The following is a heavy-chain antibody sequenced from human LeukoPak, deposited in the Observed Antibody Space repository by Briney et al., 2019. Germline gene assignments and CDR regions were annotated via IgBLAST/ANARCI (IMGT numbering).Heavy chain of an antibody. CDR3: AIGGDSSTSCYRCFNY. V-gene: IGHV5-51*01. CDR1: GYGFTSYW. Sequence: GESLQISCKGSGYGFTSYWIAWVRQMPGKGLEWMGIIYPGGSNTRYSPSFQGQVTFSADKSISTAYLQWSSLKASDTAMYYCAIGGDSSTSCYRCFNYWGQGTLVTVSS. D-gene: IGHD2-2*02. CDR2: IYPGGSNT. J-gene: IGHJ4*02.